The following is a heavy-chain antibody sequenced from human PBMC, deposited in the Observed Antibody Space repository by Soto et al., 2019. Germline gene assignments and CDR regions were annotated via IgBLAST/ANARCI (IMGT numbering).Heavy chain of an antibody. CDR1: GYTFTSYG. D-gene: IGHD3-9*01. CDR2: ISAYNGNT. J-gene: IGHJ6*04. V-gene: IGHV1-18*01. Sequence: QVQLVQSGAEVKKPGASVKVSCKASGYTFTSYGISWVRQAPGQGLEWMGWISAYNGNTNYAQKLQGRVTMTTDTSTSTAYMELRSLRFDDTAVYYCARGGEGDVILTGYNYYGMDVWGEGTTVTVSS. CDR3: ARGGEGDVILTGYNYYGMDV.